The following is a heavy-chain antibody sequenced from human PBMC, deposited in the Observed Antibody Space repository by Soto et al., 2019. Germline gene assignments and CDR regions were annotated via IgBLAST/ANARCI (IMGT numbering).Heavy chain of an antibody. CDR2: LYPNGRA. D-gene: IGHD3-3*01. CDR3: ARGLGREYDENRDYFHLDY. CDR1: GFTVNTNY. Sequence: GGSLRVSCAASGFTVNTNYLTWVRQSPGKGLKWVSVLYPNGRAFYADSVKGRFTISTDNSKNSVYLQMSTLRAEDTAIYYCARGLGREYDENRDYFHLDYWGQGTLVTVSS. V-gene: IGHV3-53*01. J-gene: IGHJ4*02.